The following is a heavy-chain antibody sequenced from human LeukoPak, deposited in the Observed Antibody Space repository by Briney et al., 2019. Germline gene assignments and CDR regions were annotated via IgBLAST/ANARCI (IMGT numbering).Heavy chain of an antibody. CDR2: IYTSGIT. Sequence: ASETLSLTCTVSGGSISSYYWSWIRQPPGKGLEWIGRIYTSGITNYNPSLKSRVTLSLDTSKNQFSLNLTSVTAADTAMYYCARNDLDCWGRGTLVTVSS. CDR1: GGSISSYY. CDR3: ARNDLDC. V-gene: IGHV4-4*07. D-gene: IGHD3-16*01. J-gene: IGHJ4*02.